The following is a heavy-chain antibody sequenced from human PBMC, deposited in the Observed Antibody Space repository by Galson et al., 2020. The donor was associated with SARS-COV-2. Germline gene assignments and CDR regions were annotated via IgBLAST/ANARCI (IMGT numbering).Heavy chain of an antibody. V-gene: IGHV4-39*07. Sequence: ASETLSLTCSVSGGDIYISSNYCAWPRQAPGKGLEWIARVYYTGTTYFNPSPKRPVTISADRSRNQFSLQLSSVTAADTAVYYCARDLMRWRGARSYYFGMGVWGPGTMVTVSS. D-gene: IGHD3-10*01. J-gene: IGHJ6*02. CDR1: GGDIYISSNY. CDR2: VYYTGTT. CDR3: ARDLMRWRGARSYYFGMGV.